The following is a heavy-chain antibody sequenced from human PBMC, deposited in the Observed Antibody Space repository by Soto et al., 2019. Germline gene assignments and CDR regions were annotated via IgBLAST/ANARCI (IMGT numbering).Heavy chain of an antibody. CDR2: ISGTSSHI. CDR1: GFIFSNYK. CDR3: ARDPLFAGYYYYLDV. D-gene: IGHD2-21*01. Sequence: EVQLVESGGGLVKTGGSLTLSCATSGFIFSNYKMNWVRQAPGKGLEWVSSISGTSSHIYYADSVKGRFTISRDNAENSLYLQMNSLRAEDTAVYYCARDPLFAGYYYYLDVWGKGTTVIVSS. J-gene: IGHJ6*03. V-gene: IGHV3-21*06.